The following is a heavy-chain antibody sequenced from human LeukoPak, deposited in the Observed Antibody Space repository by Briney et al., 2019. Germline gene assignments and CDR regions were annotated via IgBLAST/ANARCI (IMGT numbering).Heavy chain of an antibody. CDR3: ARDLIAVRPGWFDP. Sequence: ASVKVSCKASGYTFTTYGISWVRLAPGQGREWMGWISAYNGNTDYAQQFQGRVTMTTDTSMSTAYMELRSLRSDDTAVYYCARDLIAVRPGWFDPWGQGSLVTVSS. D-gene: IGHD6-6*01. J-gene: IGHJ5*02. V-gene: IGHV1-18*01. CDR2: ISAYNGNT. CDR1: GYTFTTYG.